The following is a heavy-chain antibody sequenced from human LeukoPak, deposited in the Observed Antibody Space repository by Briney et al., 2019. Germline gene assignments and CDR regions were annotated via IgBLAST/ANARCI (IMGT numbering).Heavy chain of an antibody. Sequence: ASVKVSCKASGYTFTGCYMHWVRQAPGQGLEWMGWINPNSGGTNYAQKFQGRVTMTRDTSISTAYMELSRLRSDDTAVYYCALSPGGGSYRFDYWGQGTLVTVSS. V-gene: IGHV1-2*02. J-gene: IGHJ4*02. CDR1: GYTFTGCY. CDR2: INPNSGGT. CDR3: ALSPGGGSYRFDY. D-gene: IGHD1-26*01.